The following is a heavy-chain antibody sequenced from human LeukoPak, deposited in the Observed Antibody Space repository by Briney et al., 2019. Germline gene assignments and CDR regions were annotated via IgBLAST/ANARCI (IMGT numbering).Heavy chain of an antibody. CDR1: DDSITMYY. J-gene: IGHJ6*03. CDR3: ARGRVSSSTWYSTYYYSFYMDV. V-gene: IGHV4-59*01. Sequence: PSETLSLTCSVSDDSITMYYWTWIRQPPGKGLEWIGYVDHTGSTNFNPSLNGRVSISRDTTNNLFSLRLRSVPAADTAVYFCARGRVSSSTWYSTYYYSFYMDVWGKGTTVTVSS. D-gene: IGHD1-1*01. CDR2: VDHTGST.